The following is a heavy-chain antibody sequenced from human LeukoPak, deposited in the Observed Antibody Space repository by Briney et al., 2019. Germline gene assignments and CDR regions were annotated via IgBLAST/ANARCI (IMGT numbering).Heavy chain of an antibody. CDR3: TRDSHGSGWTINWFDP. CDR2: ISSSSTYI. D-gene: IGHD6-25*01. CDR1: GFTFSTST. Sequence: GGSLRLSCAASGFTFSTSTMSWVRQAPGKGLQWVSSISSSSTYIHYADSVKGRFTISRDNAKNSLFLQMNSLRDEDTAVYYCTRDSHGSGWTINWFDPWGQGTLVTVSS. V-gene: IGHV3-21*01. J-gene: IGHJ5*02.